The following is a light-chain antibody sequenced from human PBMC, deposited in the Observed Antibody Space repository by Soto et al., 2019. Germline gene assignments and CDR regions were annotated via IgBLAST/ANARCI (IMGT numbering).Light chain of an antibody. CDR1: QSVSPW. V-gene: IGKV1-5*03. Sequence: DDQMTQSPSTLSASVGARVTITCRASQSVSPWLAWYQQKPGKAPKLLIYKASNLESGVPSRFTGSGSGTEFTLTISSLQPDDFATYYCQQYNSWTFGQGTKADI. J-gene: IGKJ1*01. CDR2: KAS. CDR3: QQYNSWT.